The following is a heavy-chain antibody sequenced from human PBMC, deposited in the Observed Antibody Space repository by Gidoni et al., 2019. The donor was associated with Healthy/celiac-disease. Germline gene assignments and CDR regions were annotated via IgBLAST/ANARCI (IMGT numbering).Heavy chain of an antibody. D-gene: IGHD6-6*01. CDR1: GFTLDGYA. V-gene: IGHV3-43*02. Sequence: EVQLVESGGGVVQPGGSLRPSCAASGFTLDGYAMHWVRQAPGKGLEWVSLISGDGGSTYYADSVKGRFTISRDNSKNSLYLQMNSLRTEDTALYYCAKDLEAARNYYYYGMDVWGQGTTVTVSS. J-gene: IGHJ6*02. CDR2: ISGDGGST. CDR3: AKDLEAARNYYYYGMDV.